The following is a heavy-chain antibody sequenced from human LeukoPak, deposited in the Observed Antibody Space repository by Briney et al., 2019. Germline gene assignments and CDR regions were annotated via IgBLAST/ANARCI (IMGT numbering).Heavy chain of an antibody. V-gene: IGHV1-8*01. J-gene: IGHJ4*02. Sequence: ASVKVSCKASGYTFTSYDVNWVRQATGQGLEWMGWVSPNSANTAYAQKFQGRVTMTRNTSISTAYMELSSLRSEDTAVYYCAIKLSSGGFWGQGTLVTVSS. CDR2: VSPNSANT. CDR3: AIKLSSGGF. D-gene: IGHD1-26*01. CDR1: GYTFTSYD.